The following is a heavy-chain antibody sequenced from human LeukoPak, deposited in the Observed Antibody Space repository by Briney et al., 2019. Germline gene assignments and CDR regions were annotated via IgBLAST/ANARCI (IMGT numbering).Heavy chain of an antibody. D-gene: IGHD3-22*01. Sequence: SETLSLTCAVYGGSFSGYYWSWLRQPPGKGLEWIGEINHSGSTNYNPSLKSRVTISVDTSKNQFSLKLSSVTAADTAVYYCARGRLYYYDSSGYYYWGQGTLVTVSS. CDR1: GGSFSGYY. J-gene: IGHJ4*02. CDR2: INHSGST. CDR3: ARGRLYYYDSSGYYY. V-gene: IGHV4-34*01.